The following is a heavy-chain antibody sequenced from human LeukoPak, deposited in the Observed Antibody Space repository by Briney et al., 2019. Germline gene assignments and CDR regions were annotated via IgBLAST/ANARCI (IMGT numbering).Heavy chain of an antibody. Sequence: SETLSLTCSVSGGSLSSSNWWSWVRQPPGKGLESIGEIYHLGTTNYNPSLKSRVTISIDKSKNQFSLKLHSVTAADTAVYYCARAFLVGYSPEEYFFDYWGQGTLVTVSS. CDR3: ARAFLVGYSPEEYFFDY. J-gene: IGHJ4*02. CDR1: GGSLSSSNW. CDR2: IYHLGTT. D-gene: IGHD2-15*01. V-gene: IGHV4-4*02.